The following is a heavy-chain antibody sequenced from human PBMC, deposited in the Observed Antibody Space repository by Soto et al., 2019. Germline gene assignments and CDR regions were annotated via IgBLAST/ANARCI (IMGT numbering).Heavy chain of an antibody. V-gene: IGHV4-34*01. J-gene: IGHJ5*02. CDR2: INHSGST. Sequence: TSETLSLACAVYCGSFSGYYWSWIRQPPWKGLEWIGEINHSGSTNYNPSLKSRVTISVDTSKNQFSLKLSSVPAADTAVYYFARSQSIPWYSSLRNWFDPWGQGTLVTVSS. CDR3: ARSQSIPWYSSLRNWFDP. D-gene: IGHD6-13*01. CDR1: CGSFSGYY.